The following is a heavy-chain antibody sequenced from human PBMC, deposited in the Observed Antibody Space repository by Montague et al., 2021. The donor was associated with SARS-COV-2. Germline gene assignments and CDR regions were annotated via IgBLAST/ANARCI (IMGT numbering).Heavy chain of an antibody. V-gene: IGHV4-61*02. CDR2: LYTSGST. Sequence: TLSLTCTVSGGSISSGSYYWSWIRQPAGKGLEGIGRLYTSGSTNYNPSLKSRVTISADTSKNQFSLKLSSVTAADTAVYYCARDRPPLATTFSYCYSGLDVWGQGTPVTVSS. D-gene: IGHD5-12*01. CDR3: ARDRPPLATTFSYCYSGLDV. J-gene: IGHJ6*02. CDR1: GGSISSGSYY.